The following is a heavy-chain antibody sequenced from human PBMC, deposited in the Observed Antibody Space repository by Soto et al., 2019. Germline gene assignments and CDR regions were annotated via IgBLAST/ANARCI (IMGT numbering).Heavy chain of an antibody. CDR2: VYHTGST. Sequence: PSETLSLTCVVSGGSISSTNWWTWVRQTPGKGLEWIGEVYHTGSTKYNPSLRNRVTISVDTSKNQFSLKLSSVTAADTAVYYCARHPQRITIAANWGQGTLVTVS. D-gene: IGHD3-3*01. CDR1: GGSISSTNW. CDR3: ARHPQRITIAAN. J-gene: IGHJ4*02. V-gene: IGHV4-4*02.